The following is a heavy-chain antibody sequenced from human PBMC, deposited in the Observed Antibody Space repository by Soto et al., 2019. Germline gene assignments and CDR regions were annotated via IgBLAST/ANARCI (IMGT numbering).Heavy chain of an antibody. CDR3: ARERPWVIDH. CDR2: IKEDGNEQ. V-gene: IGHV3-7*01. Sequence: EVQLVESGGGLVQPGGSLRLSCIASGFTFSSYWMSWVRQAPGKGLEWVGNIKEDGNEQNYVDSVKGRFTISRDNTKKSLDLQMNSLRAEDTAVYYCARERPWVIDHWGQGTLVTVSS. CDR1: GFTFSSYW. D-gene: IGHD1-26*01. J-gene: IGHJ4*02.